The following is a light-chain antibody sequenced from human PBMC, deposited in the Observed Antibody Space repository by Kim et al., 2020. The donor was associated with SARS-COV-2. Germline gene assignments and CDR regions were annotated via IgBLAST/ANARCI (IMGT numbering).Light chain of an antibody. Sequence: SYELTQPPSVSVSPGQTASITCSGDKLGDKYACWYQQKPGQSPVLVMYEGIKRPSGTPERFSGSKSGTTATLTISGAQAMDEADYYCQAWDSRTVIFGGGTQLTVL. CDR3: QAWDSRTVI. V-gene: IGLV3-1*01. J-gene: IGLJ2*01. CDR2: EGI. CDR1: KLGDKY.